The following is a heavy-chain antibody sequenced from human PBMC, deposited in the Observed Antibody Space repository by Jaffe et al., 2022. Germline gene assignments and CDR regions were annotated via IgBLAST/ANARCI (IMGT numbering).Heavy chain of an antibody. CDR1: GYTFSNNA. CDR2: IHARTGNP. V-gene: IGHV7-4-1*02. Sequence: QVQLVQSGSELKEPGASVRVSCKATGYTFSNNAMNWVRQAPGQGLEWMGWIHARTGNPTYAQGFTGRFVFSLDTSVTTAYLQISSLEAEDTAVYYCARHYASGSNDVFDIWGQGTLVIVSS. J-gene: IGHJ3*02. CDR3: ARHYASGSNDVFDI. D-gene: IGHD3-10*01.